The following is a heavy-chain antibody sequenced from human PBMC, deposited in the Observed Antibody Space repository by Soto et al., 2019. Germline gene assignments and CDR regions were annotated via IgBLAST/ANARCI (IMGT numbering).Heavy chain of an antibody. Sequence: SQTLALPCGISGDSVSSNTAACNFIRSSPSRGLEWLGRTYYRSNWRHDYAVSVKSRITVNPDTSKNHFSLQLNSVTPDDTAVYYCARGVAGSGFDLWGQGTRVTVSS. CDR2: TYYRSNWRH. CDR3: ARGVAGSGFDL. V-gene: IGHV6-1*01. CDR1: GDSVSSNTAA. D-gene: IGHD6-19*01. J-gene: IGHJ4*02.